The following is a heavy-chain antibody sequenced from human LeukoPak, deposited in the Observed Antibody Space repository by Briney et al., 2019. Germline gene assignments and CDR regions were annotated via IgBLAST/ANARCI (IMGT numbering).Heavy chain of an antibody. CDR3: ARDSDYVWGSYRSPSYYFDY. CDR1: GYTFTGYY. D-gene: IGHD3-16*02. J-gene: IGHJ4*02. CDR2: INPNSGGT. Sequence: ASVKVSCKAPGYTFTGYYMHWVRQAPGQGLEWMGWINPNSGGTNYAQKFQGRVTMTRDTSISTAYMELSRLRSDDTAVYYCARDSDYVWGSYRSPSYYFDYWGQGTLVTVSS. V-gene: IGHV1-2*02.